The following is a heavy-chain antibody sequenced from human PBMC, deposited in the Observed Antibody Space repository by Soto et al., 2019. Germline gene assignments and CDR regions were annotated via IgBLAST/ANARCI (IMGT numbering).Heavy chain of an antibody. CDR1: GGSFSGYY. Sequence: SKTLSLTCAVYGGSFSGYYWSWIRQPPGKGLEWIGEINHSGSTNYNPSLKSRVTISVDTSKNQFSLKLSSVTAADTAVYYCARWTLQQLADRGYYLDYWGQGTLVTVS. V-gene: IGHV4-34*01. J-gene: IGHJ4*02. CDR3: ARWTLQQLADRGYYLDY. CDR2: INHSGST. D-gene: IGHD6-13*01.